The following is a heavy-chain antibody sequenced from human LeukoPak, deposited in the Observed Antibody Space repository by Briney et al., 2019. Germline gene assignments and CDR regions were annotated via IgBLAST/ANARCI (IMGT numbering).Heavy chain of an antibody. J-gene: IGHJ4*02. V-gene: IGHV1-46*01. CDR1: GYTFTSYY. CDR2: INPSGGST. D-gene: IGHD4-17*01. CDR3: ARDSLNDYGDSHFGY. Sequence: ASVKVSCKASGYTFTSYYMHWVRQAPGQGLEWMGIINPSGGSTSYAQKFQDRVTMTRNTSINTAYMELSSLRSEDTAVYYCARDSLNDYGDSHFGYWGQGALVTVSS.